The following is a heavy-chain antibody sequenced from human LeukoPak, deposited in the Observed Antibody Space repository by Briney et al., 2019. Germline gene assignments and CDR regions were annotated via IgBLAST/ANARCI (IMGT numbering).Heavy chain of an antibody. V-gene: IGHV1-69*01. Sequence: GSSVKVSCKASGGTFSSYAISWVRQAPGQGLEWMGGIIPIFGTANYAQKFQGRVTITADESTSPAYMELSSLRSEDTAVYYCARARSGYSYGWDAFDIWGQGTMVTVSS. CDR2: IIPIFGTA. J-gene: IGHJ3*02. CDR1: GGTFSSYA. D-gene: IGHD5-18*01. CDR3: ARARSGYSYGWDAFDI.